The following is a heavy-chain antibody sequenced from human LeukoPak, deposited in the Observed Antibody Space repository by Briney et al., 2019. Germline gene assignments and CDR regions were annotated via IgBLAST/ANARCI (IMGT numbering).Heavy chain of an antibody. Sequence: GSSVKVSCKASGGTFSSYAISWVRQAPGQGLEWMGWISAYNGNTNYAQKLQGRVTMTTDTSTSIAYMELRSLRSDDTAVYYCARVDTPYYYYGMDVWGQGTTVTVSS. J-gene: IGHJ6*02. CDR2: ISAYNGNT. CDR1: GGTFSSYA. D-gene: IGHD5-18*01. CDR3: ARVDTPYYYYGMDV. V-gene: IGHV1-18*01.